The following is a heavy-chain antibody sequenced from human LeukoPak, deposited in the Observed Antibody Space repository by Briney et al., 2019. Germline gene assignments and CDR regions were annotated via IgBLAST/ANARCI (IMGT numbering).Heavy chain of an antibody. CDR2: ISGSGSTI. CDR3: ARRYYDNFDY. J-gene: IGHJ4*02. Sequence: GGSLRLSCAASGFTFSSYEMNWVRQAPGKGLEWVSYISGSGSTIYYADSVKGRFTISRDNAKNSLYLQMNSLRAEDTAVYYCARRYYDNFDYWGQGTLVTVSS. D-gene: IGHD3-22*01. CDR1: GFTFSSYE. V-gene: IGHV3-48*03.